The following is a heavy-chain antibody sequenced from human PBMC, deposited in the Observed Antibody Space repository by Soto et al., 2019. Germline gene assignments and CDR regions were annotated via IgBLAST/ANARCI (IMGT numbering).Heavy chain of an antibody. Sequence: ASVKVSCKPSGYTFTTYYMHWVRQAPGQGLKWMGIINPSGDSTSYAQKFQGRVTMTRDTSTSTVYMELSSLRSEDTAVYYCARSYYDYVWGSYRSAHFDYWGQGTLVTVSS. CDR3: ARSYYDYVWGSYRSAHFDY. D-gene: IGHD3-16*02. CDR2: INPSGDST. CDR1: GYTFTTYY. J-gene: IGHJ4*02. V-gene: IGHV1-46*01.